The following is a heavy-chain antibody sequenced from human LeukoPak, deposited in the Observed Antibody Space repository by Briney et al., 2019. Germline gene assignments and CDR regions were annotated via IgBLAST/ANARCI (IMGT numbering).Heavy chain of an antibody. CDR3: ATGHALIDNSGSLDAFDI. V-gene: IGHV1-3*01. CDR1: GYTFTSYA. J-gene: IGHJ3*02. D-gene: IGHD5-12*01. CDR2: INAGNGNT. Sequence: GASVKVSCKASGYTFTSYAMHWVRQAPGQRLEWMGWINAGNGNTKYSQKFQGRVTITRDTSASTAYMELSSLRSEDTAVYYCATGHALIDNSGSLDAFDIWGQGTMVTVSS.